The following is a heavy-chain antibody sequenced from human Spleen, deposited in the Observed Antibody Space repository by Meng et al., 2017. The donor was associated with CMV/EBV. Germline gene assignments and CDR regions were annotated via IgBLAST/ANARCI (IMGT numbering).Heavy chain of an antibody. J-gene: IGHJ4*02. CDR1: GYSISSGYY. V-gene: IGHV4-38-2*02. CDR2: IYYTGSS. CDR3: ASSQPR. Sequence: SETLSLTCSVSGYSISSGYYWGWIRQPPGKGLEWIGSIYYTGSSYYSPSLMIRVTISVDTSKNRLSLRLSSVTAADTAVYYCASSQPRWGRGTLVTVSS.